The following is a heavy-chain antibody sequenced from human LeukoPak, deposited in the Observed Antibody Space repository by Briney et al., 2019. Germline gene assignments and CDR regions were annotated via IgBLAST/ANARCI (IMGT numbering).Heavy chain of an antibody. V-gene: IGHV3-23*01. CDR2: IRGNSERT. J-gene: IGHJ4*02. Sequence: GGSLRLSCATSVLTFNDDWMHWVRQAPGKGMEWVSAIRGNSERTYYADSVRGRFTISRDNSKDTSYLQISSLRVEDTAVYYCAREQSGTRGWYTVDYWGQGTLVAVSS. CDR1: VLTFNDDW. CDR3: AREQSGTRGWYTVDY. D-gene: IGHD6-19*01.